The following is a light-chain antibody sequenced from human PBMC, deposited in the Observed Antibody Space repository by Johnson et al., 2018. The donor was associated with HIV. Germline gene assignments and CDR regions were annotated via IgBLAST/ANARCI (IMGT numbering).Light chain of an antibody. V-gene: IGLV1-51*02. CDR3: RTWDSSLSGGV. J-gene: IGLJ1*01. CDR1: SSNIGNNY. Sequence: QSVLTQPPSVSAAPGQKVTISCSGSSSNIGNNYVSWYQQLPGTAPKLLIYENNRRPSGIPDRFSGSKSGTSATLGITGLQTGDEADYYCRTWDSSLSGGVFGTGTKVTVL. CDR2: ENN.